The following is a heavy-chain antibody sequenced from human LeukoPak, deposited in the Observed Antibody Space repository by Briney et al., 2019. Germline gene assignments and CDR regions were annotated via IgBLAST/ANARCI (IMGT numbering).Heavy chain of an antibody. CDR3: ARRPGYSSSWYID. V-gene: IGHV4-59*08. D-gene: IGHD6-13*01. Sequence: SETLSLTCTVSGGSISSYHWSWIRQPPGKGLEWIGYIYYSGSTNYNPSLKSRVTISVDTSKNQFSLKLSSVTAADTAVYYCARRPGYSSSWYIDWGQGTLVTVSS. J-gene: IGHJ4*02. CDR2: IYYSGST. CDR1: GGSISSYH.